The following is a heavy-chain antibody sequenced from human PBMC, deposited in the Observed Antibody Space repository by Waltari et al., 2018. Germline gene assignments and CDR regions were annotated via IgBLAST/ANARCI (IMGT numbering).Heavy chain of an antibody. J-gene: IGHJ4*02. CDR2: INHSGST. V-gene: IGHV4-34*01. Sequence: QVQLQQWGAGLLKPSETLSLTCAVYGGSFSGSYWSWIRQPPGKGLEWIGEINHSGSTNYNPSLKSRVTISVDTSKNQFSLKLSSVTAADTAVYYCARGGTIFGVVINGYFDYWGQGTLVTVSS. CDR1: GGSFSGSY. CDR3: ARGGTIFGVVINGYFDY. D-gene: IGHD3-3*01.